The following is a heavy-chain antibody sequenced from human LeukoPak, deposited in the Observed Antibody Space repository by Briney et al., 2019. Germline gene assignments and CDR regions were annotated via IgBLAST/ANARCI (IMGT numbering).Heavy chain of an antibody. D-gene: IGHD3-10*01. J-gene: IGHJ5*02. Sequence: GGPLRLSCAASGFTFSSYAMSWVRQAPGKGLEWVSAISGSGGSTYYADSVKGRFTISRDNSKNTLYLQMNSLRAEDTAVYYCAKGPYGSGSSINWFDPWGQGTLVTVSS. V-gene: IGHV3-23*01. CDR1: GFTFSSYA. CDR3: AKGPYGSGSSINWFDP. CDR2: ISGSGGST.